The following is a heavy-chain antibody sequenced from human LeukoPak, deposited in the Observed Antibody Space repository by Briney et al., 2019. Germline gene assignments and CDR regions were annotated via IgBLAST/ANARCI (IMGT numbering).Heavy chain of an antibody. CDR2: IYYCCGP. D-gene: IGHD6-13*01. CDR3: ARRPRAGFDY. V-gene: IGHV4-39*01. J-gene: IGHJ4*02. Sequence: PSETLSLTCTVSGGSISSSSYYWGWIRQPPGKGLEWIGSIYYCCGPYYNPSLKSRVTISVDTPKNQFSLKLSSVTAADTAVYYCARRPRAGFDYWGQGTLVTVSS. CDR1: GGSISSSSYY.